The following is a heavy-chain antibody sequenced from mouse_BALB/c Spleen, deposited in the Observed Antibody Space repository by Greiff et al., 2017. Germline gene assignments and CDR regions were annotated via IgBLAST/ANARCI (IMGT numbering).Heavy chain of an antibody. CDR1: GFPLTSYG. J-gene: IGHJ4*01. D-gene: IGHD2-10*02. V-gene: IGHV2-9*02. CDR2: IWAGGST. Sequence: VQLQESGPGLVAPSQSLSITCTASGFPLTSYGVHWVRQPPGKGLEWLGVIWAGGSTNYNSALMSRLSISKDNPKSQVFLKMNSLQTEDTAMYYCDRDDWYGSYYAMDYWGQGTSVTVSS. CDR3: DRDDWYGSYYAMDY.